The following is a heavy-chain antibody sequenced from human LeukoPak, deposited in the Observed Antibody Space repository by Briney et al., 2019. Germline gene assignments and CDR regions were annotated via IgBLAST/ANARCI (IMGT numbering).Heavy chain of an antibody. CDR1: GFTFSSYW. CDR2: IKQDGSGK. CDR3: ARDRYCSAN. D-gene: IGHD3-10*01. Sequence: GGSLRLSCTASGFTFSSYWMTWVRQAPGKGLEWVANIKQDGSGKYYVDSVKGRFTISRDNAKNSLYLQMNSLRAEDTAVYYCARDRYCSANWGQGTLVTVSS. J-gene: IGHJ4*02. V-gene: IGHV3-7*01.